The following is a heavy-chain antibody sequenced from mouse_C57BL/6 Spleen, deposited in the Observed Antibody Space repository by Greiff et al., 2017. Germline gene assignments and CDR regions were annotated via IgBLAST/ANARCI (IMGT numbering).Heavy chain of an antibody. J-gene: IGHJ4*01. CDR2: LYPGSGST. V-gene: IGHV1-55*01. CDR1: GYTFTSYW. CDR3: ARQGGLRRGTGYAMDY. D-gene: IGHD2-4*01. Sequence: VQLQQPGAELVKPGASVKMSCKASGYTFTSYWITWVKQRPGQGLEWIGDLYPGSGSTNYNEKFKSKATLTVDTSSSTAYMQLSSLTSEDSAVYYCARQGGLRRGTGYAMDYWGQGTSVTVSS.